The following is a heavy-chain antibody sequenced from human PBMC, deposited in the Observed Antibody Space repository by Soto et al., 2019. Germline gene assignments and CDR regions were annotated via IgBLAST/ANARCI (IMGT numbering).Heavy chain of an antibody. CDR3: ARGLLKAIFGVVGV. J-gene: IGHJ6*04. CDR2: FHNNGTT. Sequence: SETLSLTCTVSGASVSTPNYFWGWVRQPPGKGLEWIGTFHNNGTTNYTPSLKSRVTVSVDTSKNQFSLNLSSVIAADTAVYYCARGLLKAIFGVVGVWGKGTTVTVSS. D-gene: IGHD3-3*01. CDR1: GASVSTPNYF. V-gene: IGHV4-39*07.